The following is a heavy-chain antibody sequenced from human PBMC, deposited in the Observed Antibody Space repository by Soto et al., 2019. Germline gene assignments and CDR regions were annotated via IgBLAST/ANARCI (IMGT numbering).Heavy chain of an antibody. CDR1: GYSFTSYW. CDR2: IYPGDSDT. CDR3: ARLGNYCSSTSCYDITDYYYYYYMDV. V-gene: IGHV5-51*01. D-gene: IGHD2-2*01. J-gene: IGHJ6*03. Sequence: PGESLKISCKGSGYSFTSYWIGWVRQMPGKGLEWMGIIYPGDSDTRYSPSFQGQVTISADKSISTAYLQWSSLKASDTAMYYCARLGNYCSSTSCYDITDYYYYYYMDVWGKGTTVTVSS.